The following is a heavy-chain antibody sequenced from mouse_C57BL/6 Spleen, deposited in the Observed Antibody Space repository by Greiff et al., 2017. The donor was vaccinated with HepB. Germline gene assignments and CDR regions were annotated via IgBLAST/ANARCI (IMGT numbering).Heavy chain of an antibody. D-gene: IGHD1-1*01. CDR2: INPSSGYT. V-gene: IGHV1-4*01. CDR3: ATSRFYYGSSYWYFDV. Sequence: QVQLQQSGAELARPGASVKMSCKASGYTFTSYTMHWVKQRPGQGLEWIGYINPSSGYTKYNQKFKDKATLTADKSSSTAYMQLSSLTSEDSAVYYCATSRFYYGSSYWYFDVWGTGTTVTVSS. CDR1: GYTFTSYT. J-gene: IGHJ1*03.